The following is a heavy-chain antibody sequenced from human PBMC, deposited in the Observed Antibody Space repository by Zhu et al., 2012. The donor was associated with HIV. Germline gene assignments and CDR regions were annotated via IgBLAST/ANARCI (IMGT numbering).Heavy chain of an antibody. CDR1: GYSISSGYY. CDR3: ARDQRYSSGWYWFDP. J-gene: IGHJ5*02. Sequence: QVQLQESGPGLVKPSETLSLTCTVSGYSISSGYYWGWIRQPPGKGLEWIGSIYHSGSTYYNPSLKSRVTISVDTSKNQFSLKLSSVTAADTAVYYCARDQRYSSGWYWFDPWGQGTLVTVSS. D-gene: IGHD6-19*01. CDR2: IYHSGST. V-gene: IGHV4-38-2*02.